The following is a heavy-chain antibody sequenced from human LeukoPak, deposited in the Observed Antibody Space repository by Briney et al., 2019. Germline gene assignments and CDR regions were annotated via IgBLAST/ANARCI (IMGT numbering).Heavy chain of an antibody. CDR3: ARGGYSYGYAGPSYYYYYMDV. CDR1: GYTFTGYY. D-gene: IGHD5-18*01. V-gene: IGHV1-2*02. CDR2: INPNSGGT. J-gene: IGHJ6*03. Sequence: ASVKVSCKASGYTFTGYYVHWVRQAPGQGLEWMGWINPNSGGTNYAQKFQGRVTMTRDTSISTAYMELSRLRSDDTAVYYCARGGYSYGYAGPSYYYYYMDVWGKGTTVTVSS.